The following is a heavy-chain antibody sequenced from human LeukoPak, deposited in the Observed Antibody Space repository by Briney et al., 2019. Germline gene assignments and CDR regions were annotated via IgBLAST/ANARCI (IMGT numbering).Heavy chain of an antibody. V-gene: IGHV4-59*01. Sequence: SETLSLTCTVSGGSISSYYWSWIRQPPGKGLEWIGYIYYSGSTNYNPSLKSRVTISVDTSKNQSSLKLSSVTAADTAVYYCARVMGSSTFDIWGQGTMVTVSS. D-gene: IGHD1-26*01. J-gene: IGHJ3*02. CDR1: GGSISSYY. CDR3: ARVMGSSTFDI. CDR2: IYYSGST.